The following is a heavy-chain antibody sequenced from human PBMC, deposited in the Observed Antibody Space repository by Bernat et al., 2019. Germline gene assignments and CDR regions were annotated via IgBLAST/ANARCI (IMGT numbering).Heavy chain of an antibody. CDR2: ISSSSSYI. V-gene: IGHV3-21*01. CDR1: GFTFSSYS. Sequence: EVQLVESGGGLVKPGGSLRLSCAASGFTFSSYSMNWVRQAPGKGLEWCSSISSSSSYIYYADSVRGRFTISRDNAKNSLYLQMNSLRAEDTAVYYCAREASGYSSGWYLGWFDPWGQGTLVTVSS. CDR3: AREASGYSSGWYLGWFDP. D-gene: IGHD6-19*01. J-gene: IGHJ5*02.